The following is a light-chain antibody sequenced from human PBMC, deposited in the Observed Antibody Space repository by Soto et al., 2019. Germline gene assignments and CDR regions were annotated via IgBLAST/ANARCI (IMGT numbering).Light chain of an antibody. Sequence: QSALTQPASVSGSPGQSITISCTGTSSDVGGHNFVSWYQHHPGKAPKLMIYEVTDRPSGVSNRFSGSKSGNTASLTISGLQAEDEAEYYCSSYTNINTRACVFGTGTKLTVL. CDR1: SSDVGGHNF. J-gene: IGLJ1*01. CDR2: EVT. CDR3: SSYTNINTRACV. V-gene: IGLV2-14*01.